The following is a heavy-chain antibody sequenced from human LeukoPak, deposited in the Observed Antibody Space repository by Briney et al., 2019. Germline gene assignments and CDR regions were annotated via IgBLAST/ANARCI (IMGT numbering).Heavy chain of an antibody. CDR3: VKSVTTGTGGAFDI. J-gene: IGHJ3*02. CDR1: GFTFSSYA. V-gene: IGHV3-64D*06. Sequence: GGSLRLSCSASGFTFSSYAMHWVRQAPGKGLENVSAISSNGGSTYYADSVKGRFTISRDNSKNTLYLQMSSLRAEDTAVYYCVKSVTTGTGGAFDIWGQGTMVTVSS. CDR2: ISSNGGST. D-gene: IGHD1-1*01.